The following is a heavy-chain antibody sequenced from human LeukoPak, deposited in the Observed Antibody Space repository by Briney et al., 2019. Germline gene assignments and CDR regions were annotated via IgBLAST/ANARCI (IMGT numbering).Heavy chain of an antibody. Sequence: GGSLRLSCAASGFTFSSYEMNWVRQAPGKGLEWVPYISGSGTTIYYADSVKGRFTNSRDNAYNSLYLQMNSLRAEDTAVYYCARVWGTTFDYWGQGTLVTVSS. CDR1: GFTFSSYE. V-gene: IGHV3-48*03. CDR3: ARVWGTTFDY. D-gene: IGHD1-1*01. CDR2: ISGSGTTI. J-gene: IGHJ4*02.